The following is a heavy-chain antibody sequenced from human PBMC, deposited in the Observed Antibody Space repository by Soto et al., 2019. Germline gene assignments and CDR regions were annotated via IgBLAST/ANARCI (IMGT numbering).Heavy chain of an antibody. D-gene: IGHD3-9*01. Sequence: QITLKESGPTLVKPTQTLTLTCTFSGFSLSTTAVSVGWIRQPPGKALEWLALIYWDDDKRYSPSLKKRLTITKDTSTTQVVLTMPNMAPADTATHFCPHVLRYSGLGTCSHSVNYIDVWGEGTTVTVSS. CDR2: IYWDDDK. CDR3: PHVLRYSGLGTCSHSVNYIDV. J-gene: IGHJ6*03. V-gene: IGHV2-5*02. CDR1: GFSLSTTAVS.